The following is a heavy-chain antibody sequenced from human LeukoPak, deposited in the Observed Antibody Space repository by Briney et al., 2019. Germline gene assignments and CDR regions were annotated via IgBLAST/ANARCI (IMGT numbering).Heavy chain of an antibody. CDR2: IYDGDIT. J-gene: IGHJ6*04. CDR3: ARAYYYYGMDV. CDR1: GASISSGGYS. V-gene: IGHV4-30-2*01. Sequence: PSQTLSLTCVVSGASISSGGYSWSWIRQPPGKGLEWIGYIYDGDITQYNPSLKSRVTISVDTSKNQFSLKLSSVTAADTAVYYCARAYYYYGMDVWGKGTTVTVPS.